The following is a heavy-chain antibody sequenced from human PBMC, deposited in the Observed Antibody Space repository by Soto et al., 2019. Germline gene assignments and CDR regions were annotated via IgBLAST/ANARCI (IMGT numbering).Heavy chain of an antibody. Sequence: SDTLSLTCGVYGGSFGGDYWTWIRQPPGKGLEWIGEINHGGSPNYNPSLKSRVTVSVDTSKNQFSLKLSSVTAADTAVYYCARDSNDSSPSRSDYWGQGTLVTV. CDR2: INHGGSP. CDR3: ARDSNDSSPSRSDY. V-gene: IGHV4-34*01. CDR1: GGSFGGDY. J-gene: IGHJ4*02. D-gene: IGHD3-22*01.